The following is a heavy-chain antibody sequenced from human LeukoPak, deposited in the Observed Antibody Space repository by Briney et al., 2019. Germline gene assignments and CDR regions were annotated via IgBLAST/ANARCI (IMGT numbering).Heavy chain of an antibody. Sequence: GGSLRLSCAASGFTFSSYSMNWVRQAPGKGLEWVSSISSSSSYIYYADSVKGRFTISRDNAKNSLYLQMNSLRAEDTAVYYCARDQGVPDNSGYTNWFDPWGQGTLVTVSS. J-gene: IGHJ5*02. CDR2: ISSSSSYI. CDR3: ARDQGVPDNSGYTNWFDP. V-gene: IGHV3-21*01. D-gene: IGHD5-12*01. CDR1: GFTFSSYS.